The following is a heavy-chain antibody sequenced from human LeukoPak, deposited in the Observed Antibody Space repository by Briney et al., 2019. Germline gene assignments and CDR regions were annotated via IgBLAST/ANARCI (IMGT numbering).Heavy chain of an antibody. V-gene: IGHV1-8*01. J-gene: IGHJ3*02. Sequence: ASVKVSCKASGYTFTSYDINWVQQATGQGLEWMGWMNPNSGNTGYAQKFQGRVTMTRNTSISTAYMELSSLRSEDTAVYYCARGTGGIVVVTDAFDIWGQGTMVTVSS. D-gene: IGHD3-22*01. CDR3: ARGTGGIVVVTDAFDI. CDR1: GYTFTSYD. CDR2: MNPNSGNT.